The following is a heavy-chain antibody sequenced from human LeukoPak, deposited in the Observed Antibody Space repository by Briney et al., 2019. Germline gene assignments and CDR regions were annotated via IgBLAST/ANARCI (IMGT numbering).Heavy chain of an antibody. V-gene: IGHV1-69*13. Sequence: SVKVSCKASGGTFNSYAISWVRQAPGQGLEWMGGIIPIFGTTNYAQKFQGRVTITADESTSTAYMELSSLRSEDTAVYYCARASSYCGGDCYSSDYWGQGTLVTVSS. CDR3: ARASSYCGGDCYSSDY. CDR2: IIPIFGTT. CDR1: GGTFNSYA. J-gene: IGHJ4*02. D-gene: IGHD2-21*01.